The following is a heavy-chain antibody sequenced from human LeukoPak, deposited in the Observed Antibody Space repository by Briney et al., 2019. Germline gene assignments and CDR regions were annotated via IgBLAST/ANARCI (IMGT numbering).Heavy chain of an antibody. Sequence: GGSLRLSCAASGFTFSSYWMSWVRQAPGKGLEWVSAISGSGGSTYYADSVKGRFTISRDNSKNTLYLQMNSLRAEDTAVYYCAITPGYSYGLYYFDYWGQGTLVTVSS. CDR2: ISGSGGST. CDR1: GFTFSSYW. D-gene: IGHD5-18*01. V-gene: IGHV3-23*01. CDR3: AITPGYSYGLYYFDY. J-gene: IGHJ4*02.